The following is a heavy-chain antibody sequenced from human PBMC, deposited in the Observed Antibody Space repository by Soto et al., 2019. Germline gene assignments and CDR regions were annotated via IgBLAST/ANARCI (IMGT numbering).Heavy chain of an antibody. D-gene: IGHD6-13*01. V-gene: IGHV1-3*01. CDR3: ARDQQFRNWFDS. CDR1: GYTFSRYA. CDR2: INAGNGNT. J-gene: IGHJ5*01. Sequence: ASVKVSCKASGYTFSRYAIHWVRQAPGQRLEWMGWINAGNGNTKYSQKFEGRVTLTTDTSANAVYMELSSLRFEDTALYYCARDQQFRNWFDSWGQGTLVTVSS.